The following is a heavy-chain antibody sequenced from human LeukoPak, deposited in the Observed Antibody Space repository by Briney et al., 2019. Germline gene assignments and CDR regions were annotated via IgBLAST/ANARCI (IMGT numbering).Heavy chain of an antibody. Sequence: PGRSLRLSCAASGFTFSSYAMHWVRQAPGKGLEWVAVISYDGSNKYYADSVKGRFTISRDNSKNTLYLQMNSLRAEDTAVYYCAREILANYWGQGTLVTVSS. CDR2: ISYDGSNK. J-gene: IGHJ4*02. CDR1: GFTFSSYA. D-gene: IGHD2/OR15-2a*01. CDR3: AREILANY. V-gene: IGHV3-30-3*01.